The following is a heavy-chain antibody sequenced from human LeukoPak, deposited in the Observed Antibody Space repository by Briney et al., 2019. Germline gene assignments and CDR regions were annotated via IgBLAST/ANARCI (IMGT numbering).Heavy chain of an antibody. Sequence: PSETLSLTCTVSGGSLSRSSYYWSWIRQPPGKGLEWIGYVYYSGSTNYNPSLKSRVTISVDTSKNQFSLTLNSVTTADTAVYYCAREKTGTTVEYFDYWGQGTLVTVSS. CDR3: AREKTGTTVEYFDY. J-gene: IGHJ4*02. D-gene: IGHD1-1*01. V-gene: IGHV4-61*01. CDR2: VYYSGST. CDR1: GGSLSRSSYY.